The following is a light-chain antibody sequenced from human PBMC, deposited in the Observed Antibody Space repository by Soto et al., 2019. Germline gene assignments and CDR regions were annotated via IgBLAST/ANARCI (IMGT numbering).Light chain of an antibody. CDR1: QGISSY. Sequence: IPLTQSPSPLSASVGDRVTITCRASQGISSYLAWYQQKPGNAPQLLIYAASTLQSGVPSRFSGSGSGTDFTLTISSLQPEDFANDYCQQVNSYPVTCGQRTLLEIK. CDR3: QQVNSYPVT. V-gene: IGKV1-9*01. CDR2: AAS. J-gene: IGKJ5*01.